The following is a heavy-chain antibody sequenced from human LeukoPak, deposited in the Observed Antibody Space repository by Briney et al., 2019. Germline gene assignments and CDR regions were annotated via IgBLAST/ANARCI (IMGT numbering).Heavy chain of an antibody. J-gene: IGHJ4*02. D-gene: IGHD3-10*01. CDR2: VYYTGST. V-gene: IGHV4-39*07. Sequence: SETLSLTCTVSGGSISSNSYYWGWIRQPPGKGLEWVGTVYYTGSTYYNPSLKSRVTISVDTSKKQFSLKLSSVTAADTAVYYCARLVRGIYDYFDYWGQGTLVTVSS. CDR1: GGSISSNSYY. CDR3: ARLVRGIYDYFDY.